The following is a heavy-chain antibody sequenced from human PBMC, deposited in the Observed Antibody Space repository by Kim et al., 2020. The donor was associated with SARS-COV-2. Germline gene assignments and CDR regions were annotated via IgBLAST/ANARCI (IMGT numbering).Heavy chain of an antibody. D-gene: IGHD3-3*01. CDR1: GGSISSSSYY. CDR3: ARHSLRFLEWATWFDT. V-gene: IGHV4-39*01. Sequence: SETLSLTCTVSGGSISSSSYYWGWIRQPPGKGLEWIGSIYYSGSTYYNPSLKSRVTISVDTSKNQFSLKLSSVTAADTAVYYCARHSLRFLEWATWFDTWGQGTLVTVSS. CDR2: IYYSGST. J-gene: IGHJ5*02.